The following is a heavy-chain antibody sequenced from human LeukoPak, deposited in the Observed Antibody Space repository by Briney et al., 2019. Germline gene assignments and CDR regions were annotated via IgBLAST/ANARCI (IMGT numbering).Heavy chain of an antibody. V-gene: IGHV3-7*01. CDR3: ARVAAGYEFPFDS. J-gene: IGHJ4*02. Sequence: GGSLRLSCAASGFTFSRYYMTWVRQAPGKGLEWVAHIKQDGSEKDYVDSVKGRFTISRDNAENSLYLQMSSLRAEDTAVYYCARVAAGYEFPFDSWGQGTLVTVSS. D-gene: IGHD3/OR15-3a*01. CDR2: IKQDGSEK. CDR1: GFTFSRYY.